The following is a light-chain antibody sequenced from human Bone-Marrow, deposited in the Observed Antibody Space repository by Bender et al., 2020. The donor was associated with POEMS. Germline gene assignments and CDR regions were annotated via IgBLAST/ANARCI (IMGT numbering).Light chain of an antibody. J-gene: IGLJ2*01. CDR1: SSDVGGYNQ. CDR2: EVS. CDR3: CSYAGDTTFVL. Sequence: QSALTQPASVSGSPGQSITISCTGTSSDVGGYNQVSWYQQHPGKAPKLIISEVSKRPSGVSSRFSGSKSGNTASLTISGLQAEDEADYFCCSYAGDTTFVLFGGGTKLTVL. V-gene: IGLV2-23*02.